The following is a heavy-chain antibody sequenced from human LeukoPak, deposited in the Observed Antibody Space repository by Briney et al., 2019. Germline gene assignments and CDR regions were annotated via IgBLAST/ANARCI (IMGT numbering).Heavy chain of an antibody. V-gene: IGHV3-21*01. J-gene: IGHJ4*02. CDR1: GFTFSSYS. Sequence: GGSLRLSCAASGFTFSSYSMNWVRQAPGKGLEWVSSISSSSSYIYYADSVKGRFTISRDNAKNSLYLQMNSLRAEDTAVYYCARGRIAVAGTLDYWGQGTLVTVSS. CDR3: ARGRIAVAGTLDY. D-gene: IGHD6-19*01. CDR2: ISSSSSYI.